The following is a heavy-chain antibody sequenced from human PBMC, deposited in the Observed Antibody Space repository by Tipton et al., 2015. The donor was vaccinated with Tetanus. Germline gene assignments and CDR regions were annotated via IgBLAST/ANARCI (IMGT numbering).Heavy chain of an antibody. Sequence: QLVQSGAEVKKPGSSVKVSCKASGGTFSSYAISWVRQAPGQGLEWMGGIIPIFGTANYAQKFQGRVTITADESTSTAYMELSSLRSEDTAVYYCARDRGSICSSTSCYDAFDIWGQGTMVTVSS. V-gene: IGHV1-69*01. CDR3: ARDRGSICSSTSCYDAFDI. D-gene: IGHD2-2*01. CDR1: GGTFSSYA. CDR2: IIPIFGTA. J-gene: IGHJ3*02.